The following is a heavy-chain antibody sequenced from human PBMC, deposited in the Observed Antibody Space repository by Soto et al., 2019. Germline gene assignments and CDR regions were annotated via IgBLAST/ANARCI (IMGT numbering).Heavy chain of an antibody. V-gene: IGHV1-46*01. D-gene: IGHD1-26*01. Sequence: ASVKVSCKASGYTFTSDYMHWVRQAPGQGLEWMARINPGDGSTIYSQNFQGRFSVTRDTSTSTVYMDLSSLRSEDTAVYYCAREVFVGVGATAEWGQGTLVTVSS. CDR3: AREVFVGVGATAE. CDR2: INPGDGST. J-gene: IGHJ4*02. CDR1: GYTFTSDY.